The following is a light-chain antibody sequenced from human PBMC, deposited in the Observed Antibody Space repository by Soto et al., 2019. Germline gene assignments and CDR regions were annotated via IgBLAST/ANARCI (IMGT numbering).Light chain of an antibody. CDR2: DAS. CDR3: QQYGDWPGA. CDR1: QSVSSSY. Sequence: EIVLTQSPGTLSLSPGERATLSCRASQSVSSSYLAWYQQRPGQAPRLLIYDASNRAPGIPARFSGSGSGTEFSLTISSLQSEDFAVYSCQQYGDWPGAFGGGTKVDI. J-gene: IGKJ4*01. V-gene: IGKV3-20*01.